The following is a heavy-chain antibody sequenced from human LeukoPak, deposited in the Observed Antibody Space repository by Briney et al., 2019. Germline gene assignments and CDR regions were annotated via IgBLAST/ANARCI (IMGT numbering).Heavy chain of an antibody. V-gene: IGHV1-18*01. CDR1: GYTFTSYG. Sequence: ASVNVSCKASGYTFTSYGISWVRQAPGQGLEWMGWISAYNGNTNYAQKLQGRVTMTTDTSTSTAYMELRSLRSDDTAVYYCARAGLWFGELSVDYWGQGTLVTVSS. D-gene: IGHD3-10*01. J-gene: IGHJ4*02. CDR2: ISAYNGNT. CDR3: ARAGLWFGELSVDY.